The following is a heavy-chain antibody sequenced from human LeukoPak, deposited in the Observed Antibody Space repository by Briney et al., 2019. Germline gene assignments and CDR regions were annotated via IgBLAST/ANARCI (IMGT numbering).Heavy chain of an antibody. J-gene: IGHJ6*02. CDR1: GFTFDTYW. CDR3: ARGLRHRYGMDV. CDR2: IHRDGNNI. Sequence: PGGSLRLSCAASGFTFDTYWMHWVRQAPGKGLVWVSRIHRDGNNINYADFVQGRFTVSRDNAKNTLYLQMHSLRVEDTAMYFCARGLRHRYGMDVWGQGTTVTVSS. V-gene: IGHV3-74*01.